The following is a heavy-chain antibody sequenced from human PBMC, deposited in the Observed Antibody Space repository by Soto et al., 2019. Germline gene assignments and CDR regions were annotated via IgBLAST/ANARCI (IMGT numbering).Heavy chain of an antibody. D-gene: IGHD2-21*01. V-gene: IGHV2-5*02. J-gene: IGHJ3*02. CDR2: IYWDDYQ. Sequence: QITLKESGPTLVKPTQTLTLTCTVSGFSLSGDGVGVGWIRQPPGKALEWLALIYWDDYQRYSPSLKTRLTITKDTSKNQEVLTMTNMDPVDTATYYCAHAYGGTSWPNDAFDIWGQGTVVTVSS. CDR1: GFSLSGDGVG. CDR3: AHAYGGTSWPNDAFDI.